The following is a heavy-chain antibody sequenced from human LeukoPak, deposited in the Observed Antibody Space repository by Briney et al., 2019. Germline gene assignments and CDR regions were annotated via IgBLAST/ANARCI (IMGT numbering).Heavy chain of an antibody. CDR1: GFTFSSYW. J-gene: IGHJ4*02. CDR2: INSDGSST. V-gene: IGHV3-74*01. Sequence: PGGSLRLSCAASGFTFSSYWMHWVRQAPGKGVVWVSRINSDGSSTSYADSVKGRFTISRDNAKNTLYLQMNSLRAEDTAVYYCARLTTVTTSDPEGNDYWGQGTLVTVSS. D-gene: IGHD4-17*01. CDR3: ARLTTVTTSDPEGNDY.